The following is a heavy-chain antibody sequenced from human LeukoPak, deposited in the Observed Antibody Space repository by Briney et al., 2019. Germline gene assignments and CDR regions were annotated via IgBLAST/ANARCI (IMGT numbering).Heavy chain of an antibody. CDR3: ARAQADVVVYWFDP. Sequence: GASVKVSCKASGYTFTSYGISWVRQAPGQGLEWVGGIIPIFGTANYAQKFQGRVTITADESTSTAYMELSSLRSEDTAVYYCARAQADVVVYWFDPWGQGTLVTVSS. V-gene: IGHV1-69*13. CDR2: IIPIFGTA. J-gene: IGHJ5*02. D-gene: IGHD2-2*01. CDR1: GYTFTSYG.